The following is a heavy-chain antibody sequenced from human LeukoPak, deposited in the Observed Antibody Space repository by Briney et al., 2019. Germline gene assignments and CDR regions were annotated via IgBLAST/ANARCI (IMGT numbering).Heavy chain of an antibody. CDR2: ISDSAGST. J-gene: IGHJ4*02. D-gene: IGHD1-26*01. CDR1: GFAFSAYA. CDR3: AKQSAGVTTGYFDY. V-gene: IGHV3-23*01. Sequence: GGSLRLSCAASGFAFSAYAMSWVRQAPGKGLEWVSSISDSAGSTYYAASVTGRFTISRDSSRTTLYLQVNSLRAEDTAVYYCAKQSAGVTTGYFDYWGQGTLVTVSS.